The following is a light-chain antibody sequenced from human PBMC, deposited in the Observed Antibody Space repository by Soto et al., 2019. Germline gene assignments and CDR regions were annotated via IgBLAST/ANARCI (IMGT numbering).Light chain of an antibody. CDR1: QSVSSY. CDR3: QQRSVWPT. Sequence: EIVMTQSPSTLSLSPWERSTLSCRASQSVSSYLAWYQQKGGQAPRLLIYDASSRAPGIPARFSGSGSGTDFTLTISSLEPEDFAVYYCQQRSVWPTFGGGTKVDI. V-gene: IGKV3-11*01. J-gene: IGKJ4*01. CDR2: DAS.